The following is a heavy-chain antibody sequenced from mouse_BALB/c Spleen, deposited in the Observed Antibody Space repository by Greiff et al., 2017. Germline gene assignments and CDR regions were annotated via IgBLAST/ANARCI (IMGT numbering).Heavy chain of an antibody. V-gene: IGHV5-6-5*01. Sequence: DVMLVESGGGLVKPGGSLKLSCAASGFTFSSYAMSWVRQTPEKRLEWVASISSGGSTYYPDSVKGRFTISRDNARNILYLQMSSLRSEDTAMYYCASGTGAMDYWGQGTSVTVSS. D-gene: IGHD4-1*01. CDR2: ISSGGST. J-gene: IGHJ4*01. CDR3: ASGTGAMDY. CDR1: GFTFSSYA.